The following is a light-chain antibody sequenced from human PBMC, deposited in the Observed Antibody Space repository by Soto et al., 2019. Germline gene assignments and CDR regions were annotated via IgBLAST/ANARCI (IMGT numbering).Light chain of an antibody. V-gene: IGKV1-6*01. Sequence: AIQMTQSPSSLSASVGDRVTITCRASQGIKNDLGWYQQKPGKAPKLLIYAASSLQSGVPSRFRGSGSGTDFSLTISSLQHDDFATYYCLQDYSYPLTFGQGTKVDIK. CDR1: QGIKND. CDR3: LQDYSYPLT. J-gene: IGKJ1*01. CDR2: AAS.